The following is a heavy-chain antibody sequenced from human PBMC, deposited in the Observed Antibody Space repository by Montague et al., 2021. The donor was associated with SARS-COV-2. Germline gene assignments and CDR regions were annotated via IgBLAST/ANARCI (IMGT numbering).Heavy chain of an antibody. CDR3: ARPGDSSRWYSPLNS. CDR2: ISSNGGAT. Sequence: SLRLSCAASGFTFSSYGLFWVRQAPGKGLEYVPAISSNGGATYYANSAKGRFTISRDNSKNTLYLQMGSLRTEDMAVYYCARPGDSSRWYSPLNSWGQGTLVTVSS. D-gene: IGHD6-13*01. V-gene: IGHV3-64*01. J-gene: IGHJ4*02. CDR1: GFTFSSYG.